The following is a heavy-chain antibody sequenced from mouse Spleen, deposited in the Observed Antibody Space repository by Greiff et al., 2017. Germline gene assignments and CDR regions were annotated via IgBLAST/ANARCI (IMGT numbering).Heavy chain of an antibody. CDR1: GFNIKNTY. CDR3: ARSDYDYDGGFAY. CDR2: IDPANGNT. J-gene: IGHJ3*01. Sequence: EVQLQQSVAELVRPGASVKLSCTASGFNIKNTYMHWVKQRPEQGLEWIGRIDPANGNTKYAPKFKGKATLTVDQSSSTAYMQLNSLTSEDSAVYYCARSDYDYDGGFAYWGQGTLVTVSA. D-gene: IGHD2-4*01. V-gene: IGHV14-3*01.